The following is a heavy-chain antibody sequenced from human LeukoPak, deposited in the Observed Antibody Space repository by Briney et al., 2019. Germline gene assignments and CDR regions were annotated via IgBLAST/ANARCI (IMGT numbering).Heavy chain of an antibody. Sequence: PGGSLRLSCAASGFTFSSYAMSWVRQAPGKGLEWVSAISGSGGSTYYADSVKGRFTISRDNSRNTLYLQTNSLRAEDTAVYYCAKGTLTIVGATGWFDPWGQGTLVTVSS. V-gene: IGHV3-23*01. D-gene: IGHD1-26*01. CDR1: GFTFSSYA. J-gene: IGHJ5*02. CDR2: ISGSGGST. CDR3: AKGTLTIVGATGWFDP.